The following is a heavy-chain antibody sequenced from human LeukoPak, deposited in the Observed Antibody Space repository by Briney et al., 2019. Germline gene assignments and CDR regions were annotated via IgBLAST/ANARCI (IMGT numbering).Heavy chain of an antibody. CDR1: GFTFSSYA. J-gene: IGHJ3*02. CDR3: AKIYYYDSSGLGVGAFDI. Sequence: PGGSLRLSCAASGFTFSSYAMSWVRQAPGKGLEWVSAISGSGSTYYADSVKGRFTISRDNSKNTLYLQMNSLRAEDTAVYYCAKIYYYDSSGLGVGAFDIWGQGTMVTVSS. V-gene: IGHV3-23*01. CDR2: ISGSGST. D-gene: IGHD3-22*01.